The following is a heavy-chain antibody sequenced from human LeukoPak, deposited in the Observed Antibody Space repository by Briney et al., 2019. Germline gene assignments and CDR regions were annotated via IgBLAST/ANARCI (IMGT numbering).Heavy chain of an antibody. CDR1: GGTFSSYA. CDR2: IITIFDTK. J-gene: IGHJ5*02. V-gene: IGHV1-69*05. CDR3: ASRDNYGDKLDP. Sequence: SSVKGSCKASGGTFSSYAISWVRQAPGHRLEWMEGIITIFDTKNFPQKFPSRGTITTDQSSSTPYMVLSSQRSEDKAVYYCASRDNYGDKLDPWGQGTLVTVSS. D-gene: IGHD4-23*01.